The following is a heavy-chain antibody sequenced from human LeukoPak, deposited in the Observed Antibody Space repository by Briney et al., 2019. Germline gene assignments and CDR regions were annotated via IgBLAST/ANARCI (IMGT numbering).Heavy chain of an antibody. Sequence: ASVKVSCKASGYTFTGYYMHWVRQAPGQGLEWMGWINPNSGGTNYAQKFQGWVTMTRDTSTSTAYMELRSLRSDDTAVYYCARDEPSASNYGDYWGQGTLVTVSS. CDR1: GYTFTGYY. CDR3: ARDEPSASNYGDY. V-gene: IGHV1-2*04. CDR2: INPNSGGT. D-gene: IGHD4-11*01. J-gene: IGHJ4*02.